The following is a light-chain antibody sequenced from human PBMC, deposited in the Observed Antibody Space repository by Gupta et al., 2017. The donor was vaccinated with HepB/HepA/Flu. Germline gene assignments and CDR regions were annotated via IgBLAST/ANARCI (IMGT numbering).Light chain of an antibody. V-gene: IGLV4-60*03. CDR1: SGHSSYI. J-gene: IGLJ3*02. CDR3: ETWDSNTRV. CDR2: LEGSGSY. Sequence: QPVLTQSSSASASLGSSVKLTCTLSSGHSSYIIAWHQQQPGKAPRYLMKLEGSGSYNKGSGVPDRFSGASSAADRYLTISNLQSEDEADYYCETWDSNTRVFGGGTKLTVL.